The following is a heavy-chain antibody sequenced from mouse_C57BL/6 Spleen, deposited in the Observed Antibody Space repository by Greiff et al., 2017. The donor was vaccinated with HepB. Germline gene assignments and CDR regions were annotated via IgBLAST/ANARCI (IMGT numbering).Heavy chain of an antibody. CDR2: IDPETGGT. Sequence: VQLVESGAELVRPGASVTLSCKASGYTFTDYEMHWVKQTPVHGLEWIGAIDPETGGTAYNQKFKGKAILTADKSSSTAYMELRSLTSEDSAVYYCTRLVVHFDYWGQGTTLTVSS. J-gene: IGHJ2*01. CDR3: TRLVVHFDY. V-gene: IGHV1-15*01. D-gene: IGHD1-1*01. CDR1: GYTFTDYE.